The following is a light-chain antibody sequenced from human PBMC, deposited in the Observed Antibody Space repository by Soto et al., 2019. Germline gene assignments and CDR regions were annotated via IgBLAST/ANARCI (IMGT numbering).Light chain of an antibody. CDR2: DAS. Sequence: EIVLTQSPATLSLSPGERATLSCRASQNVSTYLAWYQQKPGQGPRLLIFDASNRATGIPARFSGSGSGTDFTLTISSLEPEDFAVYYYQQRSNWPPLTFGGGTKVEIK. CDR3: QQRSNWPPLT. J-gene: IGKJ4*01. CDR1: QNVSTY. V-gene: IGKV3-11*01.